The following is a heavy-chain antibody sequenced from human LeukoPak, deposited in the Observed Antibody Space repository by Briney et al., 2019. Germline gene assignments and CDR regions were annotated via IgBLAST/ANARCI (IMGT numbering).Heavy chain of an antibody. V-gene: IGHV3-11*05. CDR1: GFAFSDYY. D-gene: IGHD6-13*01. Sequence: PGGSLRLSCAASGFAFSDYYMSWIRQAPGKGLEWLSYISSTSSFTNYADSVKGRFTISRDNAKNSLYLQMNSLRAEDTAVYYCARGTAAGRREFNFDYWGQGTLATVSS. CDR2: ISSTSSFT. CDR3: ARGTAAGRREFNFDY. J-gene: IGHJ4*02.